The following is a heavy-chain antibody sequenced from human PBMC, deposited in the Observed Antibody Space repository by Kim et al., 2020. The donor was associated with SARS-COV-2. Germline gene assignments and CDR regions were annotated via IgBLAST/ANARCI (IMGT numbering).Heavy chain of an antibody. V-gene: IGHV4-59*01. CDR1: GGSISSYY. CDR2: IYYSGST. CDR3: ARDLGGMVRGVPVGI. Sequence: SETLSLTCTVSGGSISSYYWSWIRQPPGKGLEWIGYIYYSGSTNYNPSLKSRVTISVDTSKNQFSLKLSSVTAADTAVYYCARDLGGMVRGVPVGIWGQGKMVTVSS. D-gene: IGHD3-10*01. J-gene: IGHJ3*02.